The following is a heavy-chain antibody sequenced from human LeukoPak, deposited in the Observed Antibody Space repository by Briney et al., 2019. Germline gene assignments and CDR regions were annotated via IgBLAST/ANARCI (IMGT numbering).Heavy chain of an antibody. CDR3: AKDRCSRASCSGAWFFDL. CDR1: GFTFSSSG. D-gene: IGHD2-2*01. CDR2: KSYDGSNE. J-gene: IGHJ2*01. Sequence: GGSLRLSCAASGFTFSSSGMHWVRQAPGKGLEWVAAKSYDGSNEYYVDSVKGRFTISRDNSKNTLYLQMNSLRAEDTAVYYCAKDRCSRASCSGAWFFDLWGRGTLVTVTS. V-gene: IGHV3-30*18.